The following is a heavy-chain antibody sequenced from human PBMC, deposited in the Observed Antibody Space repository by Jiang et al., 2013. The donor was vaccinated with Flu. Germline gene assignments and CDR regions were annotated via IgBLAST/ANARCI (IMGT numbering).Heavy chain of an antibody. CDR3: ARHHQWLVHLWFDP. Sequence: TCTVSGGSISSYYWSWIRQPPGKGLEWIGYIYYSGSTNYNPSLKSRVTISVDTSKNQFSLKLSSVTAADTAVYYCARHHQWLVHLWFDPWGQGNPGHRLL. J-gene: IGHJ5*02. D-gene: IGHD6-19*01. CDR2: IYYSGST. CDR1: GGSISSYY. V-gene: IGHV4-59*08.